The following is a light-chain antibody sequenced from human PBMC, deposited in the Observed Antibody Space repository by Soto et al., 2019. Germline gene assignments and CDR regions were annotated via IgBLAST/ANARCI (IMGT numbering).Light chain of an antibody. CDR2: GAS. V-gene: IGKV3-15*01. J-gene: IGKJ4*01. CDR3: QQYNNWPLT. Sequence: EIVLTQSPATLSVSRGDRATLSCRASQSVSSDLAWFQQKPGQAPRFLIYGASTRATGIPARFSGSGSGTEFTLTISSLQSEDFAIYYCQQYNNWPLTFGGGTKVEIK. CDR1: QSVSSD.